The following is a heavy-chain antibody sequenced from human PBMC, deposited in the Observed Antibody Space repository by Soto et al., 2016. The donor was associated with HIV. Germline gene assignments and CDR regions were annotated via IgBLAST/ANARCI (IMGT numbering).Heavy chain of an antibody. D-gene: IGHD1-26*01. Sequence: VQLVESGGGVVQPGRSLRLSCVASGFTFSNYGIHWVRQAPGKGLEWVAVISFDGTYKYYADSVKGRFTISRDNFKNTLYLQMSSLTVEDTAIYYCASTRQPREPMAYWGQGTLVTVSS. CDR1: GFTFSNYG. V-gene: IGHV3-30*03. J-gene: IGHJ4*02. CDR2: ISFDGTYK. CDR3: ASTRQPREPMAY.